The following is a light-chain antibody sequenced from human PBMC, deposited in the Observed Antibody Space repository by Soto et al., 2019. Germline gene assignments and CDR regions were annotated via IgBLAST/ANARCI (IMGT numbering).Light chain of an antibody. CDR2: YDD. Sequence: QSVLTQPPSVSEAPRQRVTISCSGSSSNIGNNAVNWYQQLPGKAPKLLIYYDDLLPSGVSDRFSGSKSGTSASLAISGLQSEDEADYYCAAWDDSLNGQVFGNGTKVTV. CDR1: SSNIGNNA. J-gene: IGLJ1*01. V-gene: IGLV1-36*01. CDR3: AAWDDSLNGQV.